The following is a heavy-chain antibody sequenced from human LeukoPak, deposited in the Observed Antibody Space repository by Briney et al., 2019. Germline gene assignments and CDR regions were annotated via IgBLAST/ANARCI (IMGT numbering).Heavy chain of an antibody. CDR1: GFTFSSYG. CDR3: ARDETVTTLVSYYYYGMDV. D-gene: IGHD4-23*01. J-gene: IGHJ6*02. CDR2: IWYDGSNK. V-gene: IGHV3-33*01. Sequence: GGSLRLSCAASGFTFSSYGMHWVRQAPGKGLEWVAVIWYDGSNKYYADSVKGRFTISRDNSKNTLYLQMNSLRAEDTAVYYCARDETVTTLVSYYYYGMDVWGQGTTVTVSS.